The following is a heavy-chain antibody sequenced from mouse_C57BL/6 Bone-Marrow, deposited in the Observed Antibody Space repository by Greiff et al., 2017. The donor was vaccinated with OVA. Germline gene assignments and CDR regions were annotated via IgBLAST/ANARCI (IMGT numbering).Heavy chain of an antibody. J-gene: IGHJ4*01. Sequence: VQLQQSGPELVKPGASVKISCKASGYAFSSSWMNWVKQRPGKGLEWIGRIYPGDGYTNYNGKFKGQATLTADKSSSTAYMQPSSLTSEDSAVYFCARRPRQLRLQGDAMDYWGQGTSVTVSS. CDR2: IYPGDGYT. CDR3: ARRPRQLRLQGDAMDY. D-gene: IGHD3-2*02. V-gene: IGHV1-82*01. CDR1: GYAFSSSW.